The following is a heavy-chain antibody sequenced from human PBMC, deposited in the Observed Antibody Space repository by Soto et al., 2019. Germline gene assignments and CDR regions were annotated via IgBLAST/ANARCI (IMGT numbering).Heavy chain of an antibody. CDR1: GYTFTSYY. V-gene: IGHV1-46*01. D-gene: IGHD3-10*01. Sequence: ASVKVSCKAYGYTFTSYYMHWVRQAPGQGLEWMGIINPSGGSTSYAQKFQGRVTMTRDTSTSTVYMELSSLRSEDTAVYYCARDEMVRGPPPGPYYYYYGMDVWGQGTTVTVSS. CDR3: ARDEMVRGPPPGPYYYYYGMDV. J-gene: IGHJ6*02. CDR2: INPSGGST.